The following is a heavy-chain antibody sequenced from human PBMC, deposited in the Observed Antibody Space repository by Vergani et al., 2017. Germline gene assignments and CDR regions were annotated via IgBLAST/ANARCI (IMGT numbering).Heavy chain of an antibody. CDR1: GGTFSSYA. D-gene: IGHD3-22*01. CDR2: IIPIFGTA. J-gene: IGHJ6*03. Sequence: QVQLVQSGAEVKKPGSSVKVSCKASGGTFSSYAISWVRQAPGQGLEWMGGIIPIFGTANYAQKFQGRVTITADESTSTAYMELSSLRSEDTAVYYCATTGYYDSSGYYLDYYYYMDVWGKGTTVTVSS. V-gene: IGHV1-69*12. CDR3: ATTGYYDSSGYYLDYYYYMDV.